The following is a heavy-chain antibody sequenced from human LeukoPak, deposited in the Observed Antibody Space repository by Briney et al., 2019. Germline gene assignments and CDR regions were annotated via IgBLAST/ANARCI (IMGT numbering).Heavy chain of an antibody. V-gene: IGHV4-59*01. Sequence: SETLSLTCTVSGGSISSYYWSWIRQPPGKGLEWIGYIYYSGSTNYNPSLKSRVTISVDTSKNQFSLKLSSVTAADTAVYYCARGSSDRIAARPLAFDIWGQGTMVTVSS. CDR2: IYYSGST. CDR1: GGSISSYY. D-gene: IGHD6-6*01. CDR3: ARGSSDRIAARPLAFDI. J-gene: IGHJ3*02.